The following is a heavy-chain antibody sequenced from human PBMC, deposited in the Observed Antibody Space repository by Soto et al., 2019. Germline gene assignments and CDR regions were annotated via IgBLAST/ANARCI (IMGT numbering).Heavy chain of an antibody. V-gene: IGHV1-8*01. CDR1: GYTLGTYD. Sequence: QVQQVQSGAEVRKPGASVKVSCRASGYTLGTYDINWVRQAPGQGLEWMGWLSPSTGNTGYAQKFQGRVTMTSDTSITTAYMELRNLRSDDTAVYYCARYFNPLDVWGQGTTVTVSS. CDR2: LSPSTGNT. J-gene: IGHJ6*02. CDR3: ARYFNPLDV. D-gene: IGHD3-9*01.